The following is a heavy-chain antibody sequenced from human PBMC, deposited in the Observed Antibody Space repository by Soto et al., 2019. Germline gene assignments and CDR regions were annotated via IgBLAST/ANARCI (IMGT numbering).Heavy chain of an antibody. CDR1: GASIRSRNL. D-gene: IGHD3-9*01. CDR2: IYHTGST. V-gene: IGHV4-4*02. Sequence: TSETLSLTCAVSGASIRSRNLWSWVRQPPGKGLEWIGEIYHTGSTNYNASLKSRVTISVEKSKNQFSLNLSSVTAADTAVYYCARKSTFYDILTGSQYYFDYWGQGTLVTVSS. CDR3: ARKSTFYDILTGSQYYFDY. J-gene: IGHJ4*02.